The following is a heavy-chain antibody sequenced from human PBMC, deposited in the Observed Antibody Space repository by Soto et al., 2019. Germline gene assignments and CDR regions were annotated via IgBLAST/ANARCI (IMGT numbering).Heavy chain of an antibody. CDR1: GYTFTSYD. Sequence: QVQLVQSGAEVKKPGASVKVSCKASGYTFTSYDINWVRQATGQGLEWMGWMNPNSGNTGYAQKFQARVTMPRKTSISTAYKELSSLRSEDTAVYYCARGGVFFFAAPTNPFDYWGQGTLVTVSS. V-gene: IGHV1-8*01. J-gene: IGHJ4*02. D-gene: IGHD3-10*01. CDR3: ARGGVFFFAAPTNPFDY. CDR2: MNPNSGNT.